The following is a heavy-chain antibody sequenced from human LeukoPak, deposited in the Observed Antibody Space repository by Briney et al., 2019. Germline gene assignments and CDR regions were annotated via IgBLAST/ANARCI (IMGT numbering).Heavy chain of an antibody. D-gene: IGHD6-6*01. Sequence: GGSLRLSCAASGFTFSSYEMNWVRQAPGEGLEWVSYISSSGSTINYADSVKGRFTISRDNAKNSLYLQMNSLRAEDTAVYYCARAYSSSTFDYWGQGTLVTVSS. CDR3: ARAYSSSTFDY. J-gene: IGHJ4*02. CDR1: GFTFSSYE. V-gene: IGHV3-48*03. CDR2: ISSSGSTI.